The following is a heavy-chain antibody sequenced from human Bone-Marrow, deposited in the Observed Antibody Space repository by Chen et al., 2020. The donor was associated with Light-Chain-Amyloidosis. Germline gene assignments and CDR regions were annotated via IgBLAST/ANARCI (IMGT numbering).Heavy chain of an antibody. CDR1: GYTFPNYW. J-gene: IGHJ4*02. CDR3: ARRRDGYNFDY. V-gene: IGHV5-51*01. CDR2: IYPDDSAA. D-gene: IGHD5-12*01. Sequence: EVQLEQSGPEVKKPGESLKISCKGSGYTFPNYWIGWVRQMPGKGLEWMGVIYPDDSAARYSPSFEGQVTISADKACTTAYLQWRSLKASDTAMYYCARRRDGYNFDYWGQGTLVTVS.